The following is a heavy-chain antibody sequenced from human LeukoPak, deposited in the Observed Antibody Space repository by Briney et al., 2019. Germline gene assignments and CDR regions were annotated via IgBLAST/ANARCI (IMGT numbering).Heavy chain of an antibody. CDR2: ISSSSSYI. Sequence: PGGSLRLPCPPSGFTFISYSINWSRQAPGRGRGWVSSISSSSSYIYYADSVKGRFTISRDNPKNSLYLQMNSLRAEDTAVYYCARTGRGSSLSYWGQGTLVTVSS. CDR3: ARTGRGSSLSY. CDR1: GFTFISYS. D-gene: IGHD6-13*01. J-gene: IGHJ4*02. V-gene: IGHV3-21*01.